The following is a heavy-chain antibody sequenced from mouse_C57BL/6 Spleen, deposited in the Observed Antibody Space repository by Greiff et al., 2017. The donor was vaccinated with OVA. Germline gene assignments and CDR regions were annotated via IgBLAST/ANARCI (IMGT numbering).Heavy chain of an antibody. CDR2: IDPSDSYT. CDR1: GYTFTSYW. D-gene: IGHD5-1*01. CDR3: ARGGGTFFDY. Sequence: QVQLQQPGAELAKPGASVKLSCKASGYTFTSYWMQWVKQRPGQGLEWIGEIDPSDSYTNYNQKFKGKATLTVDTSSSTAYMQLRSLTSEDSAVYYLARGGGTFFDYWGQGTTLTVSS. V-gene: IGHV1-50*01. J-gene: IGHJ2*01.